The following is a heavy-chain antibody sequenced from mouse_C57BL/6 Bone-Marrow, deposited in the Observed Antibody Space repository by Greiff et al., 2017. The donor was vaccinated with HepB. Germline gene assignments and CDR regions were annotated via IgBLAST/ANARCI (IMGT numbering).Heavy chain of an antibody. D-gene: IGHD2-14*01. CDR2: INPNNGGT. J-gene: IGHJ4*01. V-gene: IGHV1-18*01. CDR3: AREVSVYAMDY. Sequence: EVKLVESGPELVKPGASVKIPCKASGYTFTDYNMDWVKQSHGKSLEWIGDINPNNGGTIYNQKFKGKATLTVDKSSSTAYMELRSLTSEDTAVYYCAREVSVYAMDYWGQGTSVTVSS. CDR1: GYTFTDYN.